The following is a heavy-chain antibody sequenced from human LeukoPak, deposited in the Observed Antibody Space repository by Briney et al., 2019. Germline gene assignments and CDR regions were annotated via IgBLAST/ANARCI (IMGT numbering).Heavy chain of an antibody. CDR1: GGSFSGYY. V-gene: IGHV4-34*01. D-gene: IGHD3-10*01. CDR2: INDSGST. CDR3: ARGAQGSGHWFDP. J-gene: IGHJ5*02. Sequence: SETLSLTCAVYGGSFSGYYWRWIRQSPGKGLEWIGEINDSGSTNYDPSLKSRVTISVDTSKNQFSLKLSSVTAADTAVYYCARGAQGSGHWFDPWGQGTLVTVSS.